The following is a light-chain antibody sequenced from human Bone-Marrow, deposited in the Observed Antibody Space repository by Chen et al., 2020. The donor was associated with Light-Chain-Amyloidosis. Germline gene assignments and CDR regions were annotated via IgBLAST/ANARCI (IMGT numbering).Light chain of an antibody. Sequence: SSVLTQPSSVSVAPGQPATTACGGNNIGSTSVHWYQQTPGQAPLLGVYDDSDRPSGIPERLSGSNAGNTATLTISRVEAGDEADYYCQVWDRSSDRPVFGGGTKLTVL. CDR1: NIGSTS. J-gene: IGLJ3*02. V-gene: IGLV3-21*02. CDR3: QVWDRSSDRPV. CDR2: DDS.